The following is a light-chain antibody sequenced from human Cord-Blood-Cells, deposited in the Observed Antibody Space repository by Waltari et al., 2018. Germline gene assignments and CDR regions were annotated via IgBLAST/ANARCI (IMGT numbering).Light chain of an antibody. CDR2: DVS. CDR3: SSYTSSSTLV. V-gene: IGLV2-14*01. CDR1: SSDVCGYNY. Sequence: QSALTQPASVPGSPGQSITISCTVTSSDVCGYNYVSWYQQHPGKAPKLMIYDVSKRPSGVSNRFSGSKSGNTASLTISGLQAEDEADYYCSSYTSSSTLVFGGGTKLTVL. J-gene: IGLJ3*02.